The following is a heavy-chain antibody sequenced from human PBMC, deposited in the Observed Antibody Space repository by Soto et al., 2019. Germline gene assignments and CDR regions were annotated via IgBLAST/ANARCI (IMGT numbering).Heavy chain of an antibody. CDR3: ARAGPYCGSDCYPWAFDI. V-gene: IGHV3-33*01. CDR2: IWYEGLNI. J-gene: IGHJ3*02. Sequence: QVQLVESGGGVVQPGTSLRLSCAASGFTFSTYGMHWVRQTPGKGLEWVAIIWYEGLNIYYADSVKGRFTISRDDSKNTVYLEMNSLRLGDTAVYYCARAGPYCGSDCYPWAFDIWGHGTVVTVSS. CDR1: GFTFSTYG. D-gene: IGHD2-21*02.